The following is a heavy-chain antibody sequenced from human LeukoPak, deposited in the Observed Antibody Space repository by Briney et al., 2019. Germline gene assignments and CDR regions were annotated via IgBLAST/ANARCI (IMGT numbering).Heavy chain of an antibody. V-gene: IGHV3-66*01. J-gene: IGHJ4*02. CDR2: IYSGGST. CDR1: GFTVSSNY. CDR3: ARVVVATEDYYFDY. D-gene: IGHD5-12*01. Sequence: GGSLRPSCAASGFTVSSNYMSWVRQAPGKGLEWVSVIYSGGSTYYADSVKGRFTISRDNSKNTLYLQMNSLRAEDTAVYYCARVVVATEDYYFDYWGQGTLVTVSS.